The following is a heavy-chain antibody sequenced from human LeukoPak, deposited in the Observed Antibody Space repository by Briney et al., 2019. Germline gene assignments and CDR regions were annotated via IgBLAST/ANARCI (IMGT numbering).Heavy chain of an antibody. CDR1: GFTFSSYG. Sequence: GRSLRLSCAASGFTFSSYGMHWVRQAPGKGLEWVAVISYDVGKKYYADSVKGRFTISRDNAKPSLYLQMNSLRAEDTALYYCARDRGGIGYYMDVWGKGTTVTVSS. CDR3: ARDRGGIGYYMDV. V-gene: IGHV3-30*03. CDR2: ISYDVGKK. J-gene: IGHJ6*03. D-gene: IGHD3-16*02.